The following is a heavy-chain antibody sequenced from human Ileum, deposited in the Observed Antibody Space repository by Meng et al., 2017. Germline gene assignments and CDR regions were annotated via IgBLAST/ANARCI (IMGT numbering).Heavy chain of an antibody. V-gene: IGHV4-34*01. CDR2: INHSGST. Sequence: VQLQQGGAGSFKPPRTLDPSVAVYGGSFSGYYWSWIRQPPGKGLEWIGEINHSGSTNYNPSLKSRVTISVDTSKNQFSLKLSSVTAADTAVYYCARGGPWFDPWGQGTLVTVSS. CDR3: ARGGPWFDP. J-gene: IGHJ5*02. CDR1: GGSFSGYY.